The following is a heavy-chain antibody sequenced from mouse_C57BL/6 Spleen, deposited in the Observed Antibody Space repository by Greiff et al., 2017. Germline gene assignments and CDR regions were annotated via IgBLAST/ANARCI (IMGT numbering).Heavy chain of an antibody. CDR2: IHPNSGST. CDR1: GYTFTSYW. Sequence: QVQLQQPGAELVKPGASVKLSCKASGYTFTSYWMHWVKQRPGQGLEWIGMIHPNSGSTNYNEKFKSKATLTVDKPSSTAYMQLSSLTSEDSAVYYCANPFYYGSSYGFAYWGQGTTLTVSS. CDR3: ANPFYYGSSYGFAY. V-gene: IGHV1-64*01. J-gene: IGHJ2*01. D-gene: IGHD1-1*01.